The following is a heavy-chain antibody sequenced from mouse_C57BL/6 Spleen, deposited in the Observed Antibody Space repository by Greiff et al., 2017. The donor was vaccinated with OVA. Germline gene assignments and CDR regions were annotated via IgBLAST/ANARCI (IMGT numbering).Heavy chain of an antibody. D-gene: IGHD2-4*01. V-gene: IGHV1-5*01. Sequence: DVKLQESGTVLARPGASVKMSCKTSGYTFTSYWMHWVKQRPGQGLEWIGAIYPGNSDTSYNQKFKGKAKLTAVTSASTAYMELSSLTNEDSAVYYCTRVDYDYDVDAMDYWGQGTSVTVSS. CDR3: TRVDYDYDVDAMDY. J-gene: IGHJ4*01. CDR2: IYPGNSDT. CDR1: GYTFTSYW.